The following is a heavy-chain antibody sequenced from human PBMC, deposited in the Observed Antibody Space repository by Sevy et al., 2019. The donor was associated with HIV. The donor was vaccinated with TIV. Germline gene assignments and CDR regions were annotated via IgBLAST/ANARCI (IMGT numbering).Heavy chain of an antibody. Sequence: GWSLRLSCAASGFTFSSYAMSWVRQAPGKGLEWVSAISGSGGSTYYADSVKSRFTISRDNSKNTLYLQMNSLRAEDTAVYSCAKHRGRDLIDYWAQGTLVTVSS. CDR1: GFTFSSYA. CDR3: AKHRGRDLIDY. J-gene: IGHJ4*02. CDR2: ISGSGGST. D-gene: IGHD3-10*01. V-gene: IGHV3-23*01.